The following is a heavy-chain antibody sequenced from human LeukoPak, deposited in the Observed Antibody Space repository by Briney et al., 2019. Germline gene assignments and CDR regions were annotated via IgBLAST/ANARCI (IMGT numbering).Heavy chain of an antibody. D-gene: IGHD2-15*01. J-gene: IGHJ4*02. Sequence: ASVKVSCKASGYTFTSYDINWVRQATGQGLEWMGWMNPNSGNTGYAQKLQGRVTMTRNTSISTAYMELSSLRSEDTAVYYCARDGRCSGGSCYSLGNWGQGTLVTVSS. CDR3: ARDGRCSGGSCYSLGN. CDR1: GYTFTSYD. V-gene: IGHV1-8*01. CDR2: MNPNSGNT.